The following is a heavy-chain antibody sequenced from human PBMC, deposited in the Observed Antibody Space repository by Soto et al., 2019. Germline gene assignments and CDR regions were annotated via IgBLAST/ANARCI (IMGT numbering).Heavy chain of an antibody. Sequence: SVKVSCKASGDTFSSYAISWVRQAPGQGLEWMGGIIPIFGTANYAQKFQGRVTITADESTSTAYMELSSLRSEDTAVYYCARVRAAAGTAYYYYAMDVWGQGTTVTVSS. CDR1: GDTFSSYA. J-gene: IGHJ6*02. V-gene: IGHV1-69*13. CDR2: IIPIFGTA. CDR3: ARVRAAAGTAYYYYAMDV. D-gene: IGHD6-13*01.